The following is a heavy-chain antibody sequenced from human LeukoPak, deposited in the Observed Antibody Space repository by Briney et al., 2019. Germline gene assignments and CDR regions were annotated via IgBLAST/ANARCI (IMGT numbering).Heavy chain of an antibody. CDR2: IYYSGST. D-gene: IGHD6-19*01. V-gene: IGHV4-59*01. CDR1: GGSISSYY. Sequence: SETLSLTCTVSGGSISSYYWSWIRQPPGKGPEWIGYIYYSGSTNYNPSLKSRVTISVDTSKNQFSLKLSSVTAADTAVYYCAGSIAVAGHDAFDIWGQGTMVTVSS. CDR3: AGSIAVAGHDAFDI. J-gene: IGHJ3*02.